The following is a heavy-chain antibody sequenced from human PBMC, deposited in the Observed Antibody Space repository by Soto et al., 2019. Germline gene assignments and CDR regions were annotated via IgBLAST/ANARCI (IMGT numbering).Heavy chain of an antibody. CDR3: ARLVFHCLRGSCDDYNFYGLDV. D-gene: IGHD2-15*01. CDR2: IDYAGST. V-gene: IGHV4-39*01. CDR1: GGSISSTDHY. Sequence: QLQESGPGLVKASETLSLTCTVSGGSISSTDHYWGWIRQPPGKGLEWLGSIDYAGSTFHNPSLKRRATSSVDTSRNQFSLRLSPVPASDTAVYYCARLVFHCLRGSCDDYNFYGLDVWGQGTTVTVSS. J-gene: IGHJ6*02.